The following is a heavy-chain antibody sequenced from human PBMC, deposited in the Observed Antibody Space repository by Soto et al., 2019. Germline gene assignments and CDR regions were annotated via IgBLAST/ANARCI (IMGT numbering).Heavy chain of an antibody. CDR2: IKQDGSEK. J-gene: IGHJ6*02. V-gene: IGHV3-7*05. CDR1: GFNFSSYW. D-gene: IGHD4-17*01. CDR3: ARDHYGDYHYYYGMDV. Sequence: GGSLRLSCAASGFNFSSYWMSWVRQAPGKGLEWVANIKQDGSEKYYVDSVKGRFTISRDNAKNSLYLQMNSLRAEDTAVYYCARDHYGDYHYYYGMDVWGQGTTVTVSS.